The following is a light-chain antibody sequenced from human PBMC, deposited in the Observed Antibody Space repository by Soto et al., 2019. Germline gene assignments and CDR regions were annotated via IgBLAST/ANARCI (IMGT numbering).Light chain of an antibody. V-gene: IGKV1-5*01. J-gene: IGKJ1*01. CDR3: QQYENYWT. CDR2: DAS. Sequence: DIQMTQSPSTLPASVGDRVTITCRASQSISNWLAWYQQKPGKAPKLLIYDASNLDSGVPSRFSGSGSGTEFSLTISNLQPDDCATYYCQQYENYWTFGQGTKVDIK. CDR1: QSISNW.